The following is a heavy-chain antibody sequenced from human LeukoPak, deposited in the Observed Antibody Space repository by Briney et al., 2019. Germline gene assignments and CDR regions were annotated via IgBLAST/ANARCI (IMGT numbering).Heavy chain of an antibody. CDR3: ATTDTAMVRDGFDY. J-gene: IGHJ4*02. V-gene: IGHV1-2*02. CDR1: GYTFTGYY. D-gene: IGHD5-18*01. CDR2: INPNSGGT. Sequence: ASVKVSCKASGYTFTGYYMHWVRQAPGQGLEWMGWINPNSGGTNYAQKFQGRVTMTRDTSISTAYMELSRLRSDDTAVYYCATTDTAMVRDGFDYWGQGTLVTVSS.